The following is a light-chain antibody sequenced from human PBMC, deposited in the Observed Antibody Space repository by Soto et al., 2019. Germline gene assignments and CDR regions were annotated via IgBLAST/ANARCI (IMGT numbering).Light chain of an antibody. Sequence: DIQMTQSPSTLSASVGDRVTITCRASQSISSWLAWYQQKPGKAPKLLIYDASSLESGVPSRFSGSGSGIEFTLTISSLQPDDFATYYCQLYNSYSPWTFGQGTKVEIK. CDR1: QSISSW. V-gene: IGKV1-5*01. J-gene: IGKJ1*01. CDR2: DAS. CDR3: QLYNSYSPWT.